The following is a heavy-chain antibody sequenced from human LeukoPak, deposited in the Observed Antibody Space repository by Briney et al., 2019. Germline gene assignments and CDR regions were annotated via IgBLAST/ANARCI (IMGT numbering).Heavy chain of an antibody. V-gene: IGHV3-15*01. D-gene: IGHD6-19*01. J-gene: IGHJ5*02. CDR2: IRSKTDGGTI. CDR3: TTGTEQQWLSLDH. CDR1: GFTLKNAW. Sequence: GGSLRLSCVASGFTLKNAWMSWVRQAPGKGLEWVGRIRSKTDGGTIDYAAPVKGRFTISRDDSKNTLYLQMNSLKTEDTAVYYCTTGTEQQWLSLDHWGQGTLVTVSS.